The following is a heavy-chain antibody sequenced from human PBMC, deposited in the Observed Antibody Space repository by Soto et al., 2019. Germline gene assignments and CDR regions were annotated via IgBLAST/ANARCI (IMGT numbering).Heavy chain of an antibody. CDR1: GYTFTRYD. D-gene: IGHD2-2*01. J-gene: IGHJ4*02. CDR3: ARRHCSSTSCYFFGTRYFDY. Sequence: GASVKVSCKASGYTFTRYDINWVRQATGQGLEWMGWMNPNSGNTGYAQKFQGRVTMTRNTSISTAYMELSSLRSEDTAVYYCARRHCSSTSCYFFGTRYFDYWGQGTLVTVSS. CDR2: MNPNSGNT. V-gene: IGHV1-8*01.